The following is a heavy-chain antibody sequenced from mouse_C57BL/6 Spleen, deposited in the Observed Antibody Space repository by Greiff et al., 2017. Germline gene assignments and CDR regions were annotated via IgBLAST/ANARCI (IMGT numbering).Heavy chain of an antibody. CDR2: ISYDGSN. Sequence: EVQLVESGPGLEKPSQSLSLTCSVTGYSFTSGYYWNWIRQFPGNKLEWMGYISYDGSNNYNPSLKNRFSITRDTSKNQLFLTLNSVTTEDTATYYCARAYYGSSYGVAYWGQGTLVTVSA. J-gene: IGHJ3*01. CDR1: GYSFTSGYY. V-gene: IGHV3-6*01. D-gene: IGHD1-1*01. CDR3: ARAYYGSSYGVAY.